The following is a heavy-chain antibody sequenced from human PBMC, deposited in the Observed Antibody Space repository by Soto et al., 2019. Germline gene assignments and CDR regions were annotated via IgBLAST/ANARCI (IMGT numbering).Heavy chain of an antibody. Sequence: ASVKVSCKASGYTFTSYEINWLRQATGQGLEWMGWMNPNSGNTGYAQKFQGRVTMTRNTSISTAYMELSSLRSEDTAVYYCARAFMTTVTSYDYWGQGTLVTVSS. CDR1: GYTFTSYE. D-gene: IGHD4-17*01. V-gene: IGHV1-8*01. CDR2: MNPNSGNT. J-gene: IGHJ4*02. CDR3: ARAFMTTVTSYDY.